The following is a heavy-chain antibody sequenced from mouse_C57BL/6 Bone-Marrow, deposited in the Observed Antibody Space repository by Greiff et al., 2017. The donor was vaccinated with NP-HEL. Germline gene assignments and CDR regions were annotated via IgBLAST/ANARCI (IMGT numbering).Heavy chain of an antibody. J-gene: IGHJ2*01. Sequence: EVKLQESLAEIVKPGASVKLSCTASGFNIKDYYMHWVKQRTEQGLEWIGRIDPEDGETKYAPKFQGKATITADTSSNTAYLQLSSLTSEDTAVYYCASHYYGSSYLDYWGQGTTLTVSS. V-gene: IGHV14-2*01. D-gene: IGHD1-1*01. CDR3: ASHYYGSSYLDY. CDR2: IDPEDGET. CDR1: GFNIKDYY.